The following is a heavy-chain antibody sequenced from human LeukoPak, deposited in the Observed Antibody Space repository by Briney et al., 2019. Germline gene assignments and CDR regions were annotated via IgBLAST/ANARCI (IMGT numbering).Heavy chain of an antibody. CDR2: VFDRGGT. D-gene: IGHD6-13*01. V-gene: IGHV4-59*01. CDR3: ARGYSSSWNYFDY. CDR1: GGSISNYW. J-gene: IGHJ4*02. Sequence: SETRSLTCTVLGGSISNYWWSWIRQPPGKGLEWIGYVFDRGGTNYNPSLKSRVTISVDTSKKQFSLKLSSVTAADTAVYYCARGYSSSWNYFDYWGQGTLVTVSS.